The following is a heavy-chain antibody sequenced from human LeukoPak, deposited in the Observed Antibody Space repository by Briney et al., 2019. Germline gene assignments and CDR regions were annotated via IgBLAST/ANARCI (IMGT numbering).Heavy chain of an antibody. J-gene: IGHJ4*02. CDR1: GFTFSSYA. CDR3: ARDPDCSSTSCYPDY. Sequence: GGSLRLSCAASGFTFSSYAMGWVRQAPGKGLEWVSYIRSSGSTIYYPDSVKGRFTISRDNAKNSLYLQMNSLRAEDTAVYYCARDPDCSSTSCYPDYWGQGTLVTVSS. CDR2: IRSSGSTI. D-gene: IGHD2-2*01. V-gene: IGHV3-48*04.